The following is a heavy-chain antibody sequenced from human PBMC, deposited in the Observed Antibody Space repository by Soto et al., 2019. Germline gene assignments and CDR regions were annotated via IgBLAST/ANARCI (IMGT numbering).Heavy chain of an antibody. V-gene: IGHV4-61*01. D-gene: IGHD5-12*01. J-gene: IGHJ4*02. CDR1: DGSVSSCSYY. CDR2: IYYSGST. CDR3: ARDSKRGYSRYDKLDY. Sequence: PSETLSLTCTVSDGSVSSCSYYWSWIRQPPGKGLEWIGYIYYSGSTNYNPSLKSRVTISVDTSKNQFSLKLTSVTAADTAVYYCARDSKRGYSRYDKLDYWGQGTLVTVSS.